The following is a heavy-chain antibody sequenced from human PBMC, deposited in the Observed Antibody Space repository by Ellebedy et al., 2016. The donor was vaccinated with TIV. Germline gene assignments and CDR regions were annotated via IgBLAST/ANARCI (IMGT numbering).Heavy chain of an antibody. V-gene: IGHV4-38-2*02. CDR2: IYHSGST. CDR3: ARDHFIVPAASPDNWFDP. D-gene: IGHD2-2*01. J-gene: IGHJ5*02. Sequence: SETLSLXXTVSGYSISSGYYWGWIRQPPGKGLEWIGSIYHSGSTYYNPSLKSRVTISVDTSKNQFSLKLSSVTAADTAVYYCARDHFIVPAASPDNWFDPWGQGTLVTVSS. CDR1: GYSISSGYY.